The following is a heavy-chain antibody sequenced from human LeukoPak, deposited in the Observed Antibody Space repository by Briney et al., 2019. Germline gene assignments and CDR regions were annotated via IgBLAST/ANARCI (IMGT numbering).Heavy chain of an antibody. Sequence: GGSLTLSCAASGFTFIFYCMLWLRQAPGKGLVWVTCIYGYGRSTDFADSGKGRFNISRDKAKNTLYLQMNSLRAEDTAVYYCARDAPGNTALDYWGQGTLVTVSS. CDR1: GFTFIFYC. CDR2: IYGYGRST. V-gene: IGHV3-74*01. J-gene: IGHJ4*02. D-gene: IGHD5-18*01. CDR3: ARDAPGNTALDY.